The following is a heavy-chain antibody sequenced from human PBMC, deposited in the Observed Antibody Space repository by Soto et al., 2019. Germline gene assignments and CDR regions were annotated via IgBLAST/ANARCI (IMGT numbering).Heavy chain of an antibody. CDR3: AREPNYFDY. V-gene: IGHV1-18*01. CDR2: ISAYNGNK. J-gene: IGHJ4*02. Sequence: ASVKVACNASGYTFTSYGISWVRQAPGQGLEWMGWISAYNGNKKYAQKVQGRVTMTTDTSSSTAYMELRSLRSDDTAVYYCAREPNYFDYWGQGTLVTVS. CDR1: GYTFTSYG.